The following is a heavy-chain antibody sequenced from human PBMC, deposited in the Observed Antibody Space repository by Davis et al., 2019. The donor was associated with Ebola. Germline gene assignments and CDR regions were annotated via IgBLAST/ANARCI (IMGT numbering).Heavy chain of an antibody. D-gene: IGHD1-26*01. CDR2: MNPNSGNT. CDR3: ARAPSYRSSKWDWLDP. Sequence: AASVKVSCKTSGYTFSSYDINWVRQATGQGLEWVGWMNPNSGNTGYAQKFQGRVTMTRNTSISTAYMELSSLRFEDTAVYYCARAPSYRSSKWDWLDPWGQGTLVSVSS. J-gene: IGHJ5*02. V-gene: IGHV1-8*01. CDR1: GYTFSSYD.